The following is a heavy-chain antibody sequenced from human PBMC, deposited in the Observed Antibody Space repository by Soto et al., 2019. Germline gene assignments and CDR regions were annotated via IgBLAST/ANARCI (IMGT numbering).Heavy chain of an antibody. CDR2: INPKSGGT. J-gene: IGHJ6*02. CDR1: GYSFTDYH. D-gene: IGHD2-8*01. Sequence: ASMKVSCKASGYSFTDYHIHWGRQAPVQGLEWLGRINPKSGGTSTAQKFQGWVTMTKDTSISTASMELTRLTSDDTAIYYCARGDSTDCSNGVCSFFYNHDMDVWR. V-gene: IGHV1-2*04. CDR3: ARGDSTDCSNGVCSFFYNHDMDV.